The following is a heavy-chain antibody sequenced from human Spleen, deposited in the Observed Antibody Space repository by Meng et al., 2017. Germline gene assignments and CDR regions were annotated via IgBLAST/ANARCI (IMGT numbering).Heavy chain of an antibody. D-gene: IGHD6-13*01. Sequence: QGQRVRPGAEVKKPGASVKVSCKASGYTFPDYYLHWVRRAPGQGLEWMGRINPKSGDTHYAQKFQGRVTMTGDTSISTAYMELSGLRSDDTAMYYCARDEDISAAGKLFGDYWGQGTLVTVSS. CDR2: INPKSGDT. V-gene: IGHV1-2*06. CDR1: GYTFPDYY. J-gene: IGHJ4*02. CDR3: ARDEDISAAGKLFGDY.